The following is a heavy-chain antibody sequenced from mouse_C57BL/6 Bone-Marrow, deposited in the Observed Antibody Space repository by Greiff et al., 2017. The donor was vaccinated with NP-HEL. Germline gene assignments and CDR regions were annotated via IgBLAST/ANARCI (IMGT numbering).Heavy chain of an antibody. CDR1: GYTFTSYW. Sequence: VQLQQPGAELVKPGASVKLSCKASGYTFTSYWMHWLKQRPGQGLEWIGMIHPNSGSTNYNEKFKSKATLTVDKSSSTAYMQLSSLTSEDSAVYFCARSPVLGAMDYWGQGTSVTVSS. CDR3: ARSPVLGAMDY. D-gene: IGHD3-3*01. V-gene: IGHV1-64*01. CDR2: IHPNSGST. J-gene: IGHJ4*01.